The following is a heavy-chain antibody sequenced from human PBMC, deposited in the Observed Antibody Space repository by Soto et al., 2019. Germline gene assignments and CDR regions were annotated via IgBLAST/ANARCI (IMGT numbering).Heavy chain of an antibody. CDR2: ISSSGSTI. CDR1: GFTFSDYY. J-gene: IGHJ6*02. D-gene: IGHD1-1*01. Sequence: QVQLVESGGGLVKPGGSLRLSCAASGFTFSDYYMSWIRQAPGKGLEWVSYISSSGSTIYYADSVKGRFTISRDNAXXSXYXXMNSLRAEDTAVYYCARDLRTGTTFYYYYYYGMDVWGQGTTVTVSS. V-gene: IGHV3-11*01. CDR3: ARDLRTGTTFYYYYYYGMDV.